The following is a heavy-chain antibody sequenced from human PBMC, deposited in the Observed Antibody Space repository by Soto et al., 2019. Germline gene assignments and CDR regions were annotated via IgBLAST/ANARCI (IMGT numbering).Heavy chain of an antibody. CDR1: GFSLSTSGLG. CDR3: AHRPSGWYLFDY. J-gene: IGHJ4*02. D-gene: IGHD6-19*01. CDR2: IYWNDDK. Sequence: QITLKESGPTLVRPTQTLTLTCTFSGFSLSTSGLGVGWIRQPPGKALEWLALIYWNDDKRYSPSLKARLTITTDTSTNLVVLTMTNMDPVDTATYYCAHRPSGWYLFDYWGQGTLVTVSS. V-gene: IGHV2-5*01.